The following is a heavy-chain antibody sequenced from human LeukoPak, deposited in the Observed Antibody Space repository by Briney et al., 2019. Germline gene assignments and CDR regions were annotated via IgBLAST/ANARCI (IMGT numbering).Heavy chain of an antibody. J-gene: IGHJ6*04. Sequence: GGSLRLSCAASGFTFSNYAMAWVRQAPGKGLEWVSYISSSGSTIYYADSVKGRFTISRDNAKNSLYLQMNSLRAEDTAVYYCAELGITMIGGVWGKGTTVTISS. CDR2: ISSSGSTI. D-gene: IGHD3-10*02. CDR3: AELGITMIGGV. CDR1: GFTFSNYA. V-gene: IGHV3-48*03.